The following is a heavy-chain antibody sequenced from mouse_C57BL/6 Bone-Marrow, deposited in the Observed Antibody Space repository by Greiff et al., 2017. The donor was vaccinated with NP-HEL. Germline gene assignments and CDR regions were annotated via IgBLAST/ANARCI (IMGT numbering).Heavy chain of an antibody. V-gene: IGHV5-4*01. CDR2: ISDGGSYT. CDR3: ARDDYSNYVGNAMDD. Sequence: VQLKESGGGLVKPGGSLKLSCAASGFTFSSYAMSWVRQTPEKRLEWVATISDGGSYTYYPDNVKGRFTISRDNAKNNLYLQMSHLKSEDTAMYYCARDDYSNYVGNAMDDWGQGTSVTVSS. J-gene: IGHJ4*01. D-gene: IGHD2-5*01. CDR1: GFTFSSYA.